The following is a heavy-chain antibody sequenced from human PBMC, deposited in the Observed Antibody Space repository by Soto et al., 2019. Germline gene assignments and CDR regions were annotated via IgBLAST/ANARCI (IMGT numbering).Heavy chain of an antibody. CDR2: IYWDDDK. V-gene: IGHV2-5*02. CDR1: GFSLSTSGVG. CDR3: AHLGYCISTSCYEYYGMDV. J-gene: IGHJ6*02. D-gene: IGHD2-2*01. Sequence: QITLKESGPTLVKPTQTLTLTCTFSGFSLSTSGVGVGWIRQPPGKALEWLALIYWDDDKRYSPSLKSRLTITKDTSKYQVFLTLTNMDPVDTATYYCAHLGYCISTSCYEYYGMDVWGQGTTVTVSS.